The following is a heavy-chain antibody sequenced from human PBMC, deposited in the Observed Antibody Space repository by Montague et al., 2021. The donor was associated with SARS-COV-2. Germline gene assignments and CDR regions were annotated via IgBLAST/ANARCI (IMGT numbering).Heavy chain of an antibody. D-gene: IGHD3-3*01. CDR2: IYHTGSA. CDR1: GGSIHSSNW. V-gene: IGHV4-4*02. J-gene: IGHJ6*02. Sequence: SETLSLTCTVSGGSIHSSNWWSWVRPPPGKGLEWIGEIYHTGSANYDPSLTSRVTISVDKSRNQFSLNLSSVTAADTAVYYCAVLPTPYYYNRLDVWGPGTTVTVSS. CDR3: AVLPTPYYYNRLDV.